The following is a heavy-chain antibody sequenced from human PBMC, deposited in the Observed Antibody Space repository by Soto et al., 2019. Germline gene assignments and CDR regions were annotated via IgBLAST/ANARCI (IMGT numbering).Heavy chain of an antibody. J-gene: IGHJ3*02. CDR1: GFTFIASN. D-gene: IGHD3-16*02. V-gene: IGHV3-11*01. CDR3: ARAYYDYIWGSYLAFDI. Sequence: QVQLVESGGGLVKPGGSLRLSCAASGFTFIASNLTGFRQAPGKGLEWVPYISSSGSTIYYADSGKGRFTISRDNAKNSLYLQMNSLRAEDTAVYYCARAYYDYIWGSYLAFDIWGQGTMVTVSS. CDR2: ISSSGSTI.